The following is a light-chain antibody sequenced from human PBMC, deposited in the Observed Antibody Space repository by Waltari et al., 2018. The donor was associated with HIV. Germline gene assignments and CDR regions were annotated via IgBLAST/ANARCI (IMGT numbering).Light chain of an antibody. Sequence: QSALTQPASVSGSPGQSITISCTGTSSDVGGYNYVSWYQQHPGKAPKLMIYEVSNRPSGVSNRLAGAKSGNTASLTISGLHAEDEADYYCSSYTSSSTVVFGGGTKLTVL. CDR3: SSYTSSSTVV. CDR1: SSDVGGYNY. CDR2: EVS. J-gene: IGLJ2*01. V-gene: IGLV2-14*01.